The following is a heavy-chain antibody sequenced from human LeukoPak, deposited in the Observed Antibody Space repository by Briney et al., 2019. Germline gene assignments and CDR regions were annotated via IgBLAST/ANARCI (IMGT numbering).Heavy chain of an antibody. CDR1: GGSFSGYY. J-gene: IGHJ5*02. Sequence: PSETLSLTCAVYGGSFSGYYWSWIRQPPGKGLEWIGEINHSGSTNYNPSLKSRVTISVDTSKNQFSLKLSSVTAADTAVYYCARGHYCSSTSCRGWFGPWGQGTLVTVSS. V-gene: IGHV4-34*01. CDR3: ARGHYCSSTSCRGWFGP. D-gene: IGHD2-2*01. CDR2: INHSGST.